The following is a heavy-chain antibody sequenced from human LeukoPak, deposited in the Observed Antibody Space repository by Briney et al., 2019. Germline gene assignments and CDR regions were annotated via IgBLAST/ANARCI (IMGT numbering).Heavy chain of an antibody. CDR2: MNPSGGST. D-gene: IGHD5-18*01. Sequence: ASVKVSCKASGYTFTSHYMQRGRQALGQGLEWMGIMNPSGGSTAYAQKFQGRVTMTRDTSTSTVYMELSSLRSEDTAVYYCARGGMGIQLWPFDYWGQGTLVTVSS. V-gene: IGHV1-46*01. CDR1: GYTFTSHY. CDR3: ARGGMGIQLWPFDY. J-gene: IGHJ4*02.